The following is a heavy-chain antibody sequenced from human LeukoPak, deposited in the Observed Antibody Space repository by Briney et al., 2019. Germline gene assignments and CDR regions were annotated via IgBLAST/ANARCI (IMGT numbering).Heavy chain of an antibody. D-gene: IGHD3-22*01. V-gene: IGHV1-18*04. J-gene: IGHJ1*01. CDR2: ISAYNGNT. Sequence: ASVKVSCKASGYXFTSYYIHWVRQAPGQGLQWMGWISAYNGNTNYAQKLQGRVTMTTDTSTSTAYMELRSLRSDDTAVYYCARDYYDSSGYAEYFQHWGQGTLVTVSS. CDR3: ARDYYDSSGYAEYFQH. CDR1: GYXFTSYY.